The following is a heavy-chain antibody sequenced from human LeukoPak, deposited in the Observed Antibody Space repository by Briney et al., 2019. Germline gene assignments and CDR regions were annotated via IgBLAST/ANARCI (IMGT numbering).Heavy chain of an antibody. CDR3: ARHPGDYGSGSYCFDY. D-gene: IGHD3-10*01. CDR2: IYYSGST. Sequence: LSETLSLTCTVSGGSISSSSYYWGWIRQPPGKGLEWIGSIYYSGSTYYNPSLKSRVTISVDTSKNQFSLKLSSVTAADTAVYYCARHPGDYGSGSYCFDYWGQGTLVTVSS. CDR1: GGSISSSSYY. J-gene: IGHJ4*02. V-gene: IGHV4-39*01.